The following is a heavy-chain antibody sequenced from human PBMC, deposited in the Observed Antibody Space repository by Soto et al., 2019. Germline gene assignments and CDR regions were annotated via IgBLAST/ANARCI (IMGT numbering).Heavy chain of an antibody. J-gene: IGHJ4*02. Sequence: SETLSLTCTVSGGSISSGDYSWSWIRQPPGKGLEWIGYIYHSGSTYYNPSLKSRVTISVDRSKNQFSLKLSSVTAADTAVYYCATAPGPYWGQGTLVTVSS. CDR3: ATAPGPY. V-gene: IGHV4-30-2*01. CDR2: IYHSGST. CDR1: GGSISSGDYS.